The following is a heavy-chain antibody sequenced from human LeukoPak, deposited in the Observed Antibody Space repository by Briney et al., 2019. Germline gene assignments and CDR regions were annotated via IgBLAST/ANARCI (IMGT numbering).Heavy chain of an antibody. J-gene: IGHJ4*02. CDR1: GFTFSSYG. CDR2: IRYDGSNK. CDR3: AKDYGDYAYYFHY. V-gene: IGHV3-30*02. Sequence: PGGSLRLSCAASGFTFSSYGMHWVRQAPGKGLEWVAFIRYDGSNKYYADSVKGRFTISRDNSKNTLYLQMNSLRAEDTAVYYCAKDYGDYAYYFHYWGQGTLVTVSS. D-gene: IGHD4-17*01.